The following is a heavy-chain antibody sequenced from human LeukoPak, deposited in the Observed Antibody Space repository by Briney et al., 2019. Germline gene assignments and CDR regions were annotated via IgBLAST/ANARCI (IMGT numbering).Heavy chain of an antibody. Sequence: GVSVKVSCKASGYTFTSHDISWVRQAPGQGLEWMGGTIPIFGRANYAQKFQGRVTITADKSTSTAYMELSSLRSEDTAVYYCARIADYYYYMDVWGKGTTVTVSS. CDR2: TIPIFGRA. CDR3: ARIADYYYYMDV. J-gene: IGHJ6*03. CDR1: GYTFTSHD. V-gene: IGHV1-69*06. D-gene: IGHD2-21*01.